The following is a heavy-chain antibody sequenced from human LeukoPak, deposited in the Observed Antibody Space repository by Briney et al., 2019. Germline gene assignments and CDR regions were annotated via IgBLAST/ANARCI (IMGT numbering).Heavy chain of an antibody. J-gene: IGHJ4*02. CDR2: IIPILGIA. V-gene: IGHV1-69*02. CDR1: GGTFSSYT. Sequence: SVKVSCKASGGTFSSYTISWVRQAPGQGLEWMGRIIPILGIANYAQKFQGRVTITADKSTSTAYMELSSLRSEDTAVYYCARGAVAGMERFDYRGQGTLVTVSS. D-gene: IGHD6-19*01. CDR3: ARGAVAGMERFDY.